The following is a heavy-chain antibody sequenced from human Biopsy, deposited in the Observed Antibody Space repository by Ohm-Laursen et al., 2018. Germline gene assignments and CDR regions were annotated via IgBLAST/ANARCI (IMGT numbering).Heavy chain of an antibody. CDR3: ARPSGGVSTIGFDP. CDR1: GYDFLDFH. V-gene: IGHV1-2*05. Sequence: GASVKVSCKASGYDFLDFHIHWVRQVPGQGLERIGHINPHTGVTKYAQKFLDRITMTGDTSISTAYTDLSRLTSADTGIYYCARPSGGVSTIGFDPWGQGTLVIVSS. CDR2: INPHTGVT. D-gene: IGHD5/OR15-5a*01. J-gene: IGHJ5*02.